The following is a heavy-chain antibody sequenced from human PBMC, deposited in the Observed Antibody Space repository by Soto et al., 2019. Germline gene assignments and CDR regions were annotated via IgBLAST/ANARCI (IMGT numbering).Heavy chain of an antibody. Sequence: EVQLVESGGGLVKPGGSLRLSCAASGITFRSYSMNWVRQAQGKGLGWVSSISSSSSYIYYADSVKGRFTISRDNAKNSLYLQMNSLRADDTAVYYCAREKAYCGGDCYGLFDYWGQGTLVTVSS. CDR3: AREKAYCGGDCYGLFDY. D-gene: IGHD2-21*02. CDR1: GITFRSYS. V-gene: IGHV3-21*01. J-gene: IGHJ4*02. CDR2: ISSSSSYI.